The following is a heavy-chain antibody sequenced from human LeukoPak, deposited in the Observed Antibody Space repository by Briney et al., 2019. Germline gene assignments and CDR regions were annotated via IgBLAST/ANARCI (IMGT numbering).Heavy chain of an antibody. D-gene: IGHD3-10*01. CDR1: GGSFSGYY. V-gene: IGHV4-34*01. J-gene: IGHJ5*02. CDR2: INHSGST. CDR3: ASKEGVPDNWFDP. Sequence: SETLSLTCAVYGGSFSGYYWSWIRQPPGKGLEWIGEINHSGSTNYNPSLKSRVTISVDTSKNQFSLKLSSVTAADTAVYYCASKEGVPDNWFDPWGQGTLVTVSS.